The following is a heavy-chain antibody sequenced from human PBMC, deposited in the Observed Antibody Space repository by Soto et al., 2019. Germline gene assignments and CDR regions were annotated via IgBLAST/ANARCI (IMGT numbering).Heavy chain of an antibody. Sequence: LGEPLKVYCKGSGYSFTSYWIGWVRQMPGKGLEWMGIIYPGDSDTRYSPSFQGQVTISADKSISTAYLQWSSLKASDTAMYYCARTPRRDYYYGMDVWGQGTTVTVSS. CDR1: GYSFTSYW. CDR3: ARTPRRDYYYGMDV. V-gene: IGHV5-51*01. CDR2: IYPGDSDT. J-gene: IGHJ6*02. D-gene: IGHD2-15*01.